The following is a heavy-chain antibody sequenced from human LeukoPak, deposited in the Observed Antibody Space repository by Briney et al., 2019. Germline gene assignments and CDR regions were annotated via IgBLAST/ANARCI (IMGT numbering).Heavy chain of an antibody. J-gene: IGHJ4*02. V-gene: IGHV3-48*01. CDR2: ISGTSSTI. Sequence: PGGSLRLSCAASGFTFSSYGIHWVRQAPGKGLEWVSFISGTSSTIYYADSVKGRFTISRDNAQNSLYLQMNSLRGEDTAVYYCATSGSYRFDYWGQGTLVTVSS. D-gene: IGHD1-26*01. CDR1: GFTFSSYG. CDR3: ATSGSYRFDY.